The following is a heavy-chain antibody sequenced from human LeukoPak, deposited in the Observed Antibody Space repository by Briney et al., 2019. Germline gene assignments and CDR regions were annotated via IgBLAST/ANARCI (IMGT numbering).Heavy chain of an antibody. V-gene: IGHV3-7*03. Sequence: GSLRLSCAASGFTFSSYWMSWVRQAPGKGLEWVANIKQDGSEKYYVDSVKGRFTISRDNAKNSLYLQMNSLRAEDTAVYYCARVGSSWNYYFDYWGQGTLVTVSS. CDR3: ARVGSSWNYYFDY. J-gene: IGHJ4*02. CDR2: IKQDGSEK. D-gene: IGHD6-13*01. CDR1: GFTFSSYW.